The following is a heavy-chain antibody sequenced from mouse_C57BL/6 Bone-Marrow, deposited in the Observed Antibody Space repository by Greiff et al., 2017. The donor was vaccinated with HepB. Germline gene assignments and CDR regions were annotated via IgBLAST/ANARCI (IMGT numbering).Heavy chain of an antibody. Sequence: EVQLQQSGAELVRPGASVKLSCTASGFNIKDDYMHWVKQRPEQGLEWIGWIDPENGDTEYASKFQGKATITADTSSNTAYLQLSSLTSEAAAVYYCTTIIRAYWGQGTTLTVSS. V-gene: IGHV14-4*01. J-gene: IGHJ2*01. CDR2: IDPENGDT. D-gene: IGHD3-1*01. CDR1: GFNIKDDY. CDR3: TTIIRAY.